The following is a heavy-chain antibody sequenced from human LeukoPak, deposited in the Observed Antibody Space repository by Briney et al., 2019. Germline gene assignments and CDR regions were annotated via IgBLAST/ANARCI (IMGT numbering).Heavy chain of an antibody. J-gene: IGHJ5*02. CDR3: ARSHCSSTSCPLNWFDP. V-gene: IGHV1-18*01. D-gene: IGHD2-2*01. Sequence: ASVKVSCKASGYTFTSYGISWVRQAPGQGLEWMGWISAYNGNTNYAQKLQGRVTMTTDTSTSTAYMELRSLRSDDTAVYYCARSHCSSTSCPLNWFDPWGQGTLVTVSS. CDR1: GYTFTSYG. CDR2: ISAYNGNT.